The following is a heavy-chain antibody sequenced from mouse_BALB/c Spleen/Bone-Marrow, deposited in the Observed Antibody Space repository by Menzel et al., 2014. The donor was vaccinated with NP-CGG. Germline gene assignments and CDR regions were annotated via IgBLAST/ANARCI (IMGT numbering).Heavy chain of an antibody. D-gene: IGHD1-3*01. CDR2: VDPSDGYT. Sequence: VKLVESGAALVTPGASVKLSCKASGYTFTTYWMHWVKQRPGHGLEWIGQVDPSDGYTNYSQMFKGKATLTVDKSSSTAYMQLSSLSSEDSAVYYCARGGDNFAWFAYWGQGTLVTVSA. CDR3: ARGGDNFAWFAY. V-gene: IGHV1-69*02. J-gene: IGHJ3*01. CDR1: GYTFTTYW.